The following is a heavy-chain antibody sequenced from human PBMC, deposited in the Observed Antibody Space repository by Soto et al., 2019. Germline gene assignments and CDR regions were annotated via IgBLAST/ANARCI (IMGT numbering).Heavy chain of an antibody. CDR2: ISYDGSNK. D-gene: IGHD3-16*01. J-gene: IGHJ6*02. V-gene: IGHV3-30*03. CDR3: ARFYGLPYYGMDV. Sequence: GGSLRLSCAASGFTFSSYGMHWVRQAPGKGLEWVAVISYDGSNKYYADSVKGRFTNSRDNSKNTLYLQMNSLRAEDTAVYYCARFYGLPYYGMDVWGQGTTVTVSS. CDR1: GFTFSSYG.